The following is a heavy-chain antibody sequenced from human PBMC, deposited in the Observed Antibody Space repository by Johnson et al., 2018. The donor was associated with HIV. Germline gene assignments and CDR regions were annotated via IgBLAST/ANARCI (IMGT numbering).Heavy chain of an antibody. CDR3: AKDSSSLWFGELFDAFDI. D-gene: IGHD3-10*01. J-gene: IGHJ3*02. V-gene: IGHV3-7*03. CDR2: IKQDGSEK. CDR1: GFTFGSYW. Sequence: VQLVESGGGLVQPGGSLRLSCAASGFTFGSYWMTWVRQAPGKGLEWVANIKQDGSEKYYVDSVKGRFTIPRDNAKNSLYLQMNSLRTEDTALYYCAKDSSSLWFGELFDAFDIWGQGTMVTVSS.